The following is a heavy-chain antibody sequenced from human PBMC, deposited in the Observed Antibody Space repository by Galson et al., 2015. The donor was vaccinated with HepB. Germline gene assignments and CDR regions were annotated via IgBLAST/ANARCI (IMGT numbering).Heavy chain of an antibody. V-gene: IGHV3-21*01. Sequence: LRLSCAASGFTFSSYTMNWVRQAPGKGLQWVSSISTSSSYKFYADSVKGRFTISRDNAENSLYLQMNSLRAEDTAIYYCARISVVGGTRWFDPWGQGTLVTVSS. CDR2: ISTSSSYK. CDR1: GFTFSSYT. D-gene: IGHD1-26*01. J-gene: IGHJ5*02. CDR3: ARISVVGGTRWFDP.